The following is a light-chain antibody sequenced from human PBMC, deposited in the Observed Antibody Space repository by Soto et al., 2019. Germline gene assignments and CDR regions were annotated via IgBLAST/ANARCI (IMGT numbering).Light chain of an antibody. CDR3: SSYTSSSTPDV. V-gene: IGLV2-14*01. CDR1: SSDVGAYNY. CDR2: EVS. Sequence: QSVLTQPASVSGSPGQSITISCTGTSSDVGAYNYVSWYQQHPGKAPKLMIHEVSKRPSGVSNRFSGSKSGNTASLTISGLQAEDEADYYCSSYTSSSTPDVFGTGTKVAVL. J-gene: IGLJ1*01.